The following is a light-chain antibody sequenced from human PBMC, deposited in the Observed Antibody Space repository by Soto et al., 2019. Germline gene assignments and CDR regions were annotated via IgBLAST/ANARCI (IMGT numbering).Light chain of an antibody. Sequence: DIVMTQAPDSLAVSLGERATINCKSSQSVLYSSNNKTYLAWYQQKPGQPPKLLIYWASTRESGVPDRFSGSGSGTDFTLTISSLQAEDVAVCYCQQYYSTPLTFGGGTKVEIK. CDR2: WAS. J-gene: IGKJ4*01. V-gene: IGKV4-1*01. CDR1: QSVLYSSNNKTY. CDR3: QQYYSTPLT.